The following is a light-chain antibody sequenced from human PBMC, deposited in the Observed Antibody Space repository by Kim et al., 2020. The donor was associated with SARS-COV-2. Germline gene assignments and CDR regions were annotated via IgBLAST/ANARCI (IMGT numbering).Light chain of an antibody. CDR2: KVS. Sequence: DVVMTQSPLSLPVTLGQPASISCRSSQSLVHSDGNTYLNWFQQRPGQSPRRLIYKVSNRDSGVPDRFSGSGSGTDFTLKISRVEAEDVGVYYCMQGTHWLNFGGGTKVDIK. V-gene: IGKV2-30*02. CDR3: MQGTHWLN. CDR1: QSLVHSDGNTY. J-gene: IGKJ4*01.